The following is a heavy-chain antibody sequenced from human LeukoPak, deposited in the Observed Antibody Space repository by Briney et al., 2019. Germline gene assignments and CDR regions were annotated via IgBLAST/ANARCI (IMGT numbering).Heavy chain of an antibody. CDR2: IYYSGST. V-gene: IGHV4-59*12. J-gene: IGHJ5*02. CDR1: GDSISSYY. Sequence: SETLSLTCTVSGDSISSYYWSWIRQPPGKGLEWIGYIYYSGSTIYNPSLKSRVTMSLDTSKNQFSLKLSSVTAADTAVYYCARNRGITMVRGVIIFDPWGQGTLVTVSS. CDR3: ARNRGITMVRGVIIFDP. D-gene: IGHD3-10*01.